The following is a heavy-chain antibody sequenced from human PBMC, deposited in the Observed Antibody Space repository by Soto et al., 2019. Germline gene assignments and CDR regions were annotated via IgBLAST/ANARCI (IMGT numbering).Heavy chain of an antibody. CDR3: AKMEGMDPWAYSFDY. CDR1: GFTFSDFA. V-gene: IGHV3-23*01. J-gene: IGHJ4*02. D-gene: IGHD2-2*03. Sequence: EVQVLESGGGLVQPGGSLRLSCAATGFTFSDFAMSWVRQAPGKGLEWVSRIYGGGNGPHYADSVKGRVTISRDNSKNTLYLQVNSLRAEDTAVYYCAKMEGMDPWAYSFDYWGQGTLVTVFS. CDR2: IYGGGNGP.